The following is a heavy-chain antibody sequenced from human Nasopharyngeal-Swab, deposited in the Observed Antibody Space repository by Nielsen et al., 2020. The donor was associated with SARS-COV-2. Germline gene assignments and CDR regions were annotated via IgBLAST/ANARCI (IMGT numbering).Heavy chain of an antibody. CDR1: GFTFSSYA. Sequence: GGSLRLSCAASGFTFSSYAMSWVRQAPGKGLEWVSAISGSGASTYYADSVKGRFTISRDNSKNTLYLQMNSLGAEDTAVYYCAKGGRYYGSGSYYFDYWGQGTLVTVSS. D-gene: IGHD3-10*01. J-gene: IGHJ4*02. V-gene: IGHV3-23*01. CDR2: ISGSGAST. CDR3: AKGGRYYGSGSYYFDY.